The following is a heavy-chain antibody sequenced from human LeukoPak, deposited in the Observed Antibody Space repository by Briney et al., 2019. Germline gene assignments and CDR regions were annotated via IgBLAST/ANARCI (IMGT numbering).Heavy chain of an antibody. J-gene: IGHJ6*02. V-gene: IGHV3-30-3*01. CDR3: ARDSGGRDYHYYYYGMDV. Sequence: GRSLRLSCAASGFTFSSYAMHWVRQAPGKGLEWVAVISYDGSNKYYADSVKGRFTISRDNSKNTLYLQMNSLRAEDTAVCYCARDSGGRDYHYYYYGMDVWGQGTTVTVSS. CDR2: ISYDGSNK. D-gene: IGHD4-17*01. CDR1: GFTFSSYA.